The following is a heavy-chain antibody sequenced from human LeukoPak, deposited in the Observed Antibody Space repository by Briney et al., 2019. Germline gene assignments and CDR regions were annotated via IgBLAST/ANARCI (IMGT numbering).Heavy chain of an antibody. CDR1: GYTFTSYV. CDR3: ARSYYDSSSYFLWYFDL. J-gene: IGHJ2*01. Sequence: ASVKVSCKASGYTFTSYVMHWVRQAPGQGLEWMGWINGGNGNTKYSQKFQGRLTITRDTSASTAYMELSSLRSEDTAVFYCARSYYDSSSYFLWYFDLWGRGTLVTVSS. CDR2: INGGNGNT. V-gene: IGHV1-3*01. D-gene: IGHD3-22*01.